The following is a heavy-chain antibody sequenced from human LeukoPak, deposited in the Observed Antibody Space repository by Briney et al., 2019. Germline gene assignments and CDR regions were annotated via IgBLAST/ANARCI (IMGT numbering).Heavy chain of an antibody. CDR3: ARDSYNCSGGSCYLYYFDY. CDR1: GYTFTSYA. J-gene: IGHJ4*02. D-gene: IGHD2-15*01. Sequence: ASVKVSCKASGYTFTSYAMNWVRQAPGQGLEWMGWINTNTGNPTYAQGFTGRFVFSLDTSVSTAYLQISSLKAEDTAVYYCARDSYNCSGGSCYLYYFDYWGQGTLVTVSS. V-gene: IGHV7-4-1*02. CDR2: INTNTGNP.